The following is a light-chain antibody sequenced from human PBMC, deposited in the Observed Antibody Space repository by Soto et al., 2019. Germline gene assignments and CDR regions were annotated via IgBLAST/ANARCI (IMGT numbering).Light chain of an antibody. CDR1: QSVGSF. CDR2: DSS. Sequence: EIVLTQSPATLSLSPGETATLSCRASQSVGSFLAWYQQKPGQAPRLVIDDSSNRATGIPARFSGSRSGTDFTLTISSLEPEDFAVYYCHQRYNWLSFGGGTKVDIK. CDR3: HQRYNWLS. J-gene: IGKJ4*01. V-gene: IGKV3-11*01.